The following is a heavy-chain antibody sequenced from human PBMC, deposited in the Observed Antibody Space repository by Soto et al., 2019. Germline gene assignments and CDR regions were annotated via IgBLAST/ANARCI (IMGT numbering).Heavy chain of an antibody. D-gene: IGHD6-19*01. CDR3: ARIFVGLFLAVAGIGQWCDP. V-gene: IGHV1-18*01. CDR1: GYTFTSYG. CDR2: ISAYNGNT. J-gene: IGHJ5*02. Sequence: GASVKVSCKASGYTFTSYGISWVRQAPGQWLEWMGWISAYNGNTNYAQKLQGRVTMTTDTSTSTAYMELRSLRSDDTAVYYCARIFVGLFLAVAGIGQWCDPWGQGTLVTVSS.